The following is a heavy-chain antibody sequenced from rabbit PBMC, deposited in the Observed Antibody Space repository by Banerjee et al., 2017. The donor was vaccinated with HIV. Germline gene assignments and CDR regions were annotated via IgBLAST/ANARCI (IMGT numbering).Heavy chain of an antibody. CDR3: ARFYAGYGDFGYAAM. CDR1: GFSFSSNW. V-gene: IGHV1S45*01. D-gene: IGHD7-1*01. J-gene: IGHJ3*01. CDR2: IDTNDGDT. Sequence: LEESGGGLVKPGGTLTLTCTVSGFSFSSNWICWVRQAPGKGLEWIACIDTNDGDTDYANWPKGRFTISKTSSTTVTLQMTILTAADTATYFCARFYAGYGDFGYAAMWSQCTLVTVS.